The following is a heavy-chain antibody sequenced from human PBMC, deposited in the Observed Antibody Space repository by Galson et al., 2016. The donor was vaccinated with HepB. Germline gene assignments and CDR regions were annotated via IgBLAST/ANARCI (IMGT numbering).Heavy chain of an antibody. CDR2: ISGSGDYT. CDR1: GITFRSYT. J-gene: IGHJ4*02. Sequence: SLRLSCAVSGITFRSYTMNWVRQAPGKGLEWVSAISGSGDYTYYTESVKGRFTISRDNSKNTLYLQMNSLRDEDTAVYYCAKVGVTAYQYDILTGTFDSWGQGTLVTVSS. V-gene: IGHV3-23*01. CDR3: AKVGVTAYQYDILTGTFDS. D-gene: IGHD3-9*01.